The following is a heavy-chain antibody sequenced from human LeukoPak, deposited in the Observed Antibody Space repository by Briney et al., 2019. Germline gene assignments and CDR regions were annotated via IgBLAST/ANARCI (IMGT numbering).Heavy chain of an antibody. J-gene: IGHJ6*02. CDR2: IYPGDSDT. CDR3: ARGGNPERRDGYNLGYYYYYGMDV. Sequence: GESLKISCKGSGYSFTSYWIGWVRQMPGKGLEWMGIIYPGDSDTRYSPSFQGQVTISADKSISTAYLQWSSLKASDTAMYYCARGGNPERRDGYNLGYYYYYGMDVWGQGTTVTVSS. V-gene: IGHV5-51*01. D-gene: IGHD5-24*01. CDR1: GYSFTSYW.